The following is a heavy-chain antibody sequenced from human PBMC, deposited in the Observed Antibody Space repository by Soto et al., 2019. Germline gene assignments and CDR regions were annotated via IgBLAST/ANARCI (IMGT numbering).Heavy chain of an antibody. CDR1: GYTFTSYY. D-gene: IGHD2-8*01. J-gene: IGHJ5*02. Sequence: QVQLVQSGTEVKKPGASVKVSCKASGYTFTSYYIHWVRQAPGQGLEWMGIINPSDGGTRYAQKLQGRVTMTRDTSTCTIYMEVTSLKSEDTAVYYCTREGNGKPFDPWGQGTLVIVSS. V-gene: IGHV1-46*01. CDR2: INPSDGGT. CDR3: TREGNGKPFDP.